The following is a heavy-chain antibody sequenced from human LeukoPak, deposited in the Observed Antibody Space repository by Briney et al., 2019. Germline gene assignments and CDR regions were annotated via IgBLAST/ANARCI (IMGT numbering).Heavy chain of an antibody. CDR3: ARDRDWNFDS. CDR2: ISHDGTII. J-gene: IGHJ4*02. CDR1: GFSFSSYV. V-gene: IGHV3-74*03. Sequence: GGSLRLSCAASGFSFSSYVMYWVRQTPGKGPVCVSRISHDGTIITYADSVKDRFTISRDNTKNILFLQMNSLRVEDTAVYYCARDRDWNFDSWGQGTLVTVSS. D-gene: IGHD1-1*01.